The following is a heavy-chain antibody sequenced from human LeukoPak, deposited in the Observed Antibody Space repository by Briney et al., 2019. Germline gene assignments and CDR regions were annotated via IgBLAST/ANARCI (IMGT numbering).Heavy chain of an antibody. D-gene: IGHD1-26*01. Sequence: SVKVSCKASGGTFSSYAISWVRQAPGQGLEWMGGIIPIFGTANYAQKFQGRVTITADESTSTAYMELSSLRSEDAAVYYCARDTYRGVGAISGYFDYRGQGTLVTVSS. CDR1: GGTFSSYA. J-gene: IGHJ4*02. V-gene: IGHV1-69*13. CDR3: ARDTYRGVGAISGYFDY. CDR2: IIPIFGTA.